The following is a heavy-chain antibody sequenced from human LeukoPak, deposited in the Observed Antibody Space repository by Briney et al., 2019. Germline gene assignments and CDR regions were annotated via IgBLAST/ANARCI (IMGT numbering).Heavy chain of an antibody. Sequence: GGSLRLSCAASGFTFSSYAMSWVRQAPGKGLEWASAISGSGGSTYYADSVKGRFTISRDNSKNTLYLQMNSLRAEDTAVYYCAKDVGSGWYSRYYFDYWGQGTLVTVSS. CDR3: AKDVGSGWYSRYYFDY. CDR1: GFTFSSYA. CDR2: ISGSGGST. V-gene: IGHV3-23*01. D-gene: IGHD6-19*01. J-gene: IGHJ4*02.